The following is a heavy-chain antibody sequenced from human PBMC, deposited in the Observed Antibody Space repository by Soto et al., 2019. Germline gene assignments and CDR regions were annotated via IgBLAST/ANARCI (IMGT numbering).Heavy chain of an antibody. Sequence: EVQLVESGGGLVQPGGSLRLSCAACGFTVSSNYMSSVRQAPGKGLEWVSVIYSGGSTYYADSVKGRFTISRDNSENTLYLQMNSLRAEDTAVYYCARTCSGGTCSFDYWGQGTLVTVSS. CDR2: IYSGGST. J-gene: IGHJ4*02. V-gene: IGHV3-66*01. CDR3: ARTCSGGTCSFDY. D-gene: IGHD2-15*01. CDR1: GFTVSSNY.